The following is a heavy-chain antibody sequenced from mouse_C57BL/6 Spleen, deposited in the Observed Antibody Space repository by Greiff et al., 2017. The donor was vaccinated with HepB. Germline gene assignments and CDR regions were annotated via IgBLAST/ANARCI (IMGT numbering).Heavy chain of an antibody. Sequence: EVQRVESGAELVKPGASVKLSCTASGFNIKDYYMHWVKQRTEQGLEWIGRIDPEDGETKYAPKFQGKATITADTSSNTAYLQLSSLTSEDTAVYYCASPLGVRAGYFDYWGQGTTLTVSS. CDR2: IDPEDGET. V-gene: IGHV14-2*01. CDR3: ASPLGVRAGYFDY. J-gene: IGHJ2*01. CDR1: GFNIKDYY. D-gene: IGHD2-14*01.